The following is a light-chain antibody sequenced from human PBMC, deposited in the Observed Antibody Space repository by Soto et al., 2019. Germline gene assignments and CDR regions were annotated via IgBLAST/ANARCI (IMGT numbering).Light chain of an antibody. J-gene: IGLJ3*02. Sequence: QSALTQPASVSGSPGQSITISCTGTSSDVGGYNYVSWYQQHPGKAPKLMIYDVSNRPSGVSDRFSGSKSGNTASLTISGVQPDDEADYYCSSYTSRSTLLEFGGGTKLTVL. CDR2: DVS. CDR3: SSYTSRSTLLE. CDR1: SSDVGGYNY. V-gene: IGLV2-14*01.